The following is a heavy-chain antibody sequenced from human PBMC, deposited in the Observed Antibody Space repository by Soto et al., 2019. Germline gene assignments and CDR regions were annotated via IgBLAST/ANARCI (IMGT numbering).Heavy chain of an antibody. CDR1: GYTFTSYG. D-gene: IGHD1-1*01. V-gene: IGHV1-18*01. Sequence: QVHLVLSGAEVKKPGASVKVSCKASGYTFTSYGITWVRQAPGQGLVWMGWISAHNGNTDYAQKLQGRVIVTRDTSTSTAYMELRSLRSDDTAVYYCARGRYGDYWGQGALVTVSS. CDR3: ARGRYGDY. J-gene: IGHJ4*02. CDR2: ISAHNGNT.